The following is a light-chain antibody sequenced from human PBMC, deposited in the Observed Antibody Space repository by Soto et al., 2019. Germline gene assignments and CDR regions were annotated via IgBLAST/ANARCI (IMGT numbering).Light chain of an antibody. CDR3: SSYACSYNV. Sequence: QSVLTQPPSASGPPGQSVTISCSGTSSDVGGYNYVSWYQQHPGKAPKLMIYEVIKRPSGVPVRFSGSKSGNTASLTVSGLQAEDEADYYCSSYACSYNVFGNGTKVTDL. CDR2: EVI. V-gene: IGLV2-8*01. J-gene: IGLJ1*01. CDR1: SSDVGGYNY.